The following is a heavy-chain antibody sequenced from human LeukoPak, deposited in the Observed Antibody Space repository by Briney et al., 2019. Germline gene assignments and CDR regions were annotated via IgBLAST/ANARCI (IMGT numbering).Heavy chain of an antibody. V-gene: IGHV3-30*03. J-gene: IGHJ4*02. Sequence: PGRSLRLSCAASGFTFSSYGMHWVRQAPGKGLEWVAVISYDGSNKYYADSVKGRFTISRDNSKNTLYLQMNSLKTEDTAVYYCTPIIVVDYWGQGTLVTVSS. CDR3: TPIIVVDY. CDR1: GFTFSSYG. D-gene: IGHD2-21*01. CDR2: ISYDGSNK.